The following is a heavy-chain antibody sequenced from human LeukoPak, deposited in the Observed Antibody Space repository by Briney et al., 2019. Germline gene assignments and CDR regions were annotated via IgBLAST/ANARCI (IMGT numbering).Heavy chain of an antibody. J-gene: IGHJ4*02. CDR1: GGTFSIFA. Sequence: ASVKVSCKAPGGTFSIFAINWVRQAPGQGLEWMGGIIPLIGATIYAQKFLGRPTITADESTSTAYMELSSLRSEDTAEYYCAREGVRGNWGSDFDHWGQGTLVTVSS. CDR3: AREGVRGNWGSDFDH. D-gene: IGHD7-27*01. V-gene: IGHV1-69*13. CDR2: IIPLIGAT.